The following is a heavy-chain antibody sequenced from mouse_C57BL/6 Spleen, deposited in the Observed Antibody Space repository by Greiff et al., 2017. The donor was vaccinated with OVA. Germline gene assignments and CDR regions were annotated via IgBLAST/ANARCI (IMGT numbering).Heavy chain of an antibody. D-gene: IGHD1-1*01. CDR3: AREANYYGSSPYAMDY. CDR2: IYPRSGNT. J-gene: IGHJ4*01. CDR1: GYTFTSYG. Sequence: QVQLKESGAELARPGASVKLSCKASGYTFTSYGISWVKQRTGQGLEWIGEIYPRSGNTYYNEKFKGKATLTADKSSSTAYMELRSLTSEDSAVYFCAREANYYGSSPYAMDYWGQGTSVTVSS. V-gene: IGHV1-81*01.